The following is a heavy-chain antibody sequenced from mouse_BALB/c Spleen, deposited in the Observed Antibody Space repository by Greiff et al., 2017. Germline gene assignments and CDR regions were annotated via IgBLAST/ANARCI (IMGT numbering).Heavy chain of an antibody. CDR2: INPSNGGT. CDR1: GYTFTSYY. Sequence: QVQLQQSGAELVKPGASVKLSCKASGYTFTSYYMYWVKQRPGQGLEWIGEINPSNGGTDFNEKFKSKATLTVDKSSSTAYMQLSSLTSEDSAVYYCTRSRDGAMITTRTWFAYWGQGTLVTVSA. V-gene: IGHV1S81*02. D-gene: IGHD2-4*01. CDR3: TRSRDGAMITTRTWFAY. J-gene: IGHJ3*01.